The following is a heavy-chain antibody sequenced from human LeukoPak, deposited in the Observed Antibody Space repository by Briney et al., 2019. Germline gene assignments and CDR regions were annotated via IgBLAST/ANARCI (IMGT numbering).Heavy chain of an antibody. J-gene: IGHJ3*02. CDR3: AREPIVGAIRDAFDI. Sequence: PGGSPRLSCEASGVTFSSYVMSWVRQAPGKGPEWVSGISGSGGGTYYADSVKGRFAISRDNSKNTLYLQMNSLRAEDTAVYYCAREPIVGAIRDAFDIWGQGTMVTVSS. CDR1: GVTFSSYV. V-gene: IGHV3-23*01. D-gene: IGHD1-26*01. CDR2: ISGSGGGT.